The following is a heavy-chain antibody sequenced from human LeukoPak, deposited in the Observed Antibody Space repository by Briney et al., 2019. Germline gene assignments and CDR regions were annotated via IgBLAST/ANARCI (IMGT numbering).Heavy chain of an antibody. CDR2: IWYDGSNK. CDR1: GFTFSSYG. Sequence: QSGGSLRLSCAASGFTFSSYGMNWVRQAPGKGLEWVAIIWYDGSNKYYADSVKGRFTISRENAKNSLYLQMNSLRAEDTAVYYCARDWGRYWGQGTLVTVSS. J-gene: IGHJ4*02. D-gene: IGHD3-16*01. CDR3: ARDWGRY. V-gene: IGHV3-33*01.